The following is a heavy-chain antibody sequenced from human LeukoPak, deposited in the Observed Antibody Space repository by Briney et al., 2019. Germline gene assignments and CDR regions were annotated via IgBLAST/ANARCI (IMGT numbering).Heavy chain of an antibody. CDR3: ARHPQSASVGALGN. CDR1: GGSISSSSYY. D-gene: IGHD1-26*01. CDR2: IYYSGST. Sequence: PSETLSLTCTVSGGSISSSSYYWGWTRQPPGKGLEWIGSIYYSGSTYYNPSLKSRVTISVDTSKNQLSLKLSSVTAADTAVYYCARHPQSASVGALGNWGQGTLVTVSS. J-gene: IGHJ4*02. V-gene: IGHV4-39*01.